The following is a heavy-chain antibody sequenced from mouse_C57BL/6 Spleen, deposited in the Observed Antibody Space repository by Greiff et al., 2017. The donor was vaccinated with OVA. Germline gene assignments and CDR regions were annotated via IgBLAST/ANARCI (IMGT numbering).Heavy chain of an antibody. Sequence: QVQLQQSGPELVKPGASVKISCKASGYAFSSSWMNWVKQRPGQGLEWIGRIYPGDGDTNYNGKFKGKATLTADKSSSTAYMQLSSLTSEDSAVYFCARGGDYDYDGDVSYAMDYWGQGTSVTVSS. CDR3: ARGGDYDYDGDVSYAMDY. CDR2: IYPGDGDT. D-gene: IGHD2-4*01. V-gene: IGHV1-82*01. J-gene: IGHJ4*01. CDR1: GYAFSSSW.